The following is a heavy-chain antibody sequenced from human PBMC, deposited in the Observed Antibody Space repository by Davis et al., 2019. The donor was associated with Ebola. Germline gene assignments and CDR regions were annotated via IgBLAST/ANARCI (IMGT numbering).Heavy chain of an antibody. V-gene: IGHV1-3*01. CDR3: ARDRGGDYSFDY. D-gene: IGHD3-10*01. CDR2: INAGNGNT. Sequence: ASVKVSCKAPGHTFSNYAMHWVRQAPGQRLEWMGWINAGNGNTKYSQKFQGRVTITRDTSAGTAYMELSSLRSEDTSVYYCARDRGGDYSFDYWGQGTLVTVS. CDR1: GHTFSNYA. J-gene: IGHJ4*02.